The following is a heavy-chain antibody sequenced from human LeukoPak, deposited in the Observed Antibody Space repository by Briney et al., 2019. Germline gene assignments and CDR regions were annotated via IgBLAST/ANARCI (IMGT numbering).Heavy chain of an antibody. CDR1: GGSISSYY. J-gene: IGHJ4*02. CDR2: IYYSGST. V-gene: IGHV4-59*01. CDR3: ARVKRVGATTFDY. D-gene: IGHD1-26*01. Sequence: PSETLSLTCTVSGGSISSYYWSWIRQPPGKGLEWIGYIYYSGSTNYNPSLKSRVTISVDTPKNQFSLKLSSVTAADTAVYYCARVKRVGATTFDYWGQGTLVTVSS.